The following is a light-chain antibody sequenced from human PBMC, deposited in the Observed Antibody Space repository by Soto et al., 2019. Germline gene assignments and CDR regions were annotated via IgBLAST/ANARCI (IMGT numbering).Light chain of an antibody. Sequence: EIVLTQSPATLSVSPGETAILSCTASQSVSSNLAWYQQKRGQAPRLLIYGASTRATGIPARFSGSGSGTAFTLTINSLLSEDFAVYYCQQYHNWVTFGPGTKVDIK. CDR2: GAS. CDR3: QQYHNWVT. J-gene: IGKJ3*01. CDR1: QSVSSN. V-gene: IGKV3-15*01.